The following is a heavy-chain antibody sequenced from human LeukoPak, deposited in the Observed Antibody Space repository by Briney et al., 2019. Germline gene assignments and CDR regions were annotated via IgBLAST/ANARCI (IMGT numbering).Heavy chain of an antibody. V-gene: IGHV4-59*01. J-gene: IGHJ4*02. D-gene: IGHD6-13*01. CDR1: GASISSYY. CDR2: IFYSGST. CDR3: ASGPYPAAGTDHQFDY. Sequence: SETLSLTCTVSGASISSYYWSWIRQPPVKGLEWIGYIFYSGSTLYNPSLQSRVTISVDTSKNQIALSLASVTAAATAVYYCASGPYPAAGTDHQFDYWGQGTLVTVSS.